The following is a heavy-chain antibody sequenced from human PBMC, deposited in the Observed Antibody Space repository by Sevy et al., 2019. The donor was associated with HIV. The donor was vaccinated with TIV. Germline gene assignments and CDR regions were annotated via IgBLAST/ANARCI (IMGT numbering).Heavy chain of an antibody. V-gene: IGHV3-23*01. CDR2: ISGSGGST. CDR1: GFTFSSYG. Sequence: LSLTCVASGFTFSSYGMSWVRQAPGEGLECVSDISGSGGSTYYADSVRGRFTISRDNSKNTLYLQMNSLRADDTAVYYCAKETIRGTYNWFDPWGQGTLVTVSS. D-gene: IGHD3-10*01. J-gene: IGHJ5*02. CDR3: AKETIRGTYNWFDP.